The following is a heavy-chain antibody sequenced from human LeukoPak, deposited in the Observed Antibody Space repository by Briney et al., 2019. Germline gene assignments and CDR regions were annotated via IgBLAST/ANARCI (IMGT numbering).Heavy chain of an antibody. CDR1: GFTFSNNA. V-gene: IGHV3-23*01. CDR2: INNSGSKT. CDR3: ATDPTETTRRFDP. J-gene: IGHJ5*02. D-gene: IGHD4-17*01. Sequence: GGSLRLSCAASGFTFSNNAMSWVRQAPGKGLEWVSGINNSGSKTYYADSVSGRFTMSRDNSKNTLYLQMNSLRVEDTAVYYCATDPTETTRRFDPWGQGTLVTVSS.